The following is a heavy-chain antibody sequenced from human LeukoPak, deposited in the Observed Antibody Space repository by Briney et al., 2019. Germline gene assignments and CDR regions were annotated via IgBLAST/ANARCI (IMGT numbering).Heavy chain of an antibody. D-gene: IGHD6-6*01. J-gene: IGHJ4*02. Sequence: SQSLSLTCTVSGGSISSGDYYWSWIRQPPGKGLEWIGYIYYSGSTYYNPSLKSRVTISVDTSKNQFSLKLSSVTAADTAVYYCASAVVEYSSLDYWGQGTLVTVSS. V-gene: IGHV4-30-4*08. CDR1: GGSISSGDYY. CDR2: IYYSGST. CDR3: ASAVVEYSSLDY.